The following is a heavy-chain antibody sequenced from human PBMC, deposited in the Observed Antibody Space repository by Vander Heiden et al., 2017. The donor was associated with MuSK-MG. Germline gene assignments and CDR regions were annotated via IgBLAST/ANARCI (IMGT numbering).Heavy chain of an antibody. V-gene: IGHV3-21*03. CDR1: GFTFSSYS. D-gene: IGHD3-22*01. J-gene: IGHJ4*02. Sequence: EVQLVESGGGLVKPGGSLRLSCAASGFTFSSYSMNWVRQAPGKGLEWVSSISSSSSYIYYADAVKGRFTISRDNAKNSLYLQMKRMRAEDTAVYYCARDDSSGYYSGDYWGQGTLVTVYS. CDR3: ARDDSSGYYSGDY. CDR2: ISSSSSYI.